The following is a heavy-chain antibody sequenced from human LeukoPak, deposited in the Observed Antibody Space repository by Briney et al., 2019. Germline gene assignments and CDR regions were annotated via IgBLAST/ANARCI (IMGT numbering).Heavy chain of an antibody. CDR1: GFTFSSYW. CDR3: ARGGGLDV. J-gene: IGHJ6*02. D-gene: IGHD3-16*01. CDR2: INHNGDVN. V-gene: IGHV3-7*03. Sequence: GGSLRLSCAASGFTFSSYWMNWARQAPGKGLEWVASINHNGDVNYYVDSVKGPFTISRDNAKNSLYLQMSNLRAEDTAVYFCARGGGLDVWGQGATVTVSS.